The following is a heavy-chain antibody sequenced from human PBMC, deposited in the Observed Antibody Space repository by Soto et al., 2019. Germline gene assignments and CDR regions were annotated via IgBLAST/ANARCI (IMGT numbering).Heavy chain of an antibody. CDR1: GGSISSYY. D-gene: IGHD3-10*01. CDR2: IYYSGST. CDR3: ARVRYYGSGRYFDY. V-gene: IGHV4-59*01. Sequence: SATLSLTCTVSGGSISSYYLSLLRQPPGKGLEWIGYIYYSGSTNYNPSLKSRVTISVDTSKNQFSLKLSSVTAADTAVYYCARVRYYGSGRYFDYWGQGTLVTVSS. J-gene: IGHJ4*02.